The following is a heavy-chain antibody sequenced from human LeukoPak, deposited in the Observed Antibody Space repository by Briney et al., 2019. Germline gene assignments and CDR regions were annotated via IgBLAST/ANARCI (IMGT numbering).Heavy chain of an antibody. V-gene: IGHV1-69*01. Sequence: SVKVSCKASGGTFSSYAISWVRQAPGQGLAWMGGIIPIFGTANYAQKFQGRVTITADESTSTAYMELSSLRSEDTAVYYCARCRWSERIFGVVTDPIYYYYGMDVWGQGTTVTVSS. CDR3: ARCRWSERIFGVVTDPIYYYYGMDV. CDR2: IIPIFGTA. J-gene: IGHJ6*02. CDR1: GGTFSSYA. D-gene: IGHD3-3*01.